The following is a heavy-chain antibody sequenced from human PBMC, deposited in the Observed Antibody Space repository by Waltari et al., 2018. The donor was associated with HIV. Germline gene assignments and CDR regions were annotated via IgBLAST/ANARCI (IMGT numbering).Heavy chain of an antibody. CDR1: GYTLTELS. D-gene: IGHD1-26*01. J-gene: IGHJ6*02. CDR2: IVPDDGEI. V-gene: IGHV1-24*01. CDR3: ATTGALEGGELLRDQYYYYGMDV. Sequence: QVQLVQSGAEVKKPGASVKVSCKVSGYTLTELSMHWVRQAPGKGLEWLGGIVPDDGEITYAQKFQGRVTMTEETPTDTAYMGLSSRRSEDTAVYYCATTGALEGGELLRDQYYYYGMDVWGQGTTVTVSS.